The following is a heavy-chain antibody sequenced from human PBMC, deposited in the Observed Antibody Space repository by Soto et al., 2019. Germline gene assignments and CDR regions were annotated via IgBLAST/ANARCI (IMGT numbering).Heavy chain of an antibody. J-gene: IGHJ4*02. CDR2: IYYSGST. D-gene: IGHD6-19*01. CDR3: ASARQWLAFDY. CDR1: GGSLSSYY. V-gene: IGHV4-59*01. Sequence: SETLSLTCTVSGGSLSSYYWSWIRQPPGKGLEWIGYIYYSGSTNYNPSLKSRVTISVDTSKNQFSLKLSYVTAADTATYYCASARQWLAFDYWGQGTLVTVSS.